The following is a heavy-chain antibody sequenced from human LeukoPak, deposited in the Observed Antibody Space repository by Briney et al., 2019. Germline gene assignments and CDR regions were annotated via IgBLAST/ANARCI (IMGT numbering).Heavy chain of an antibody. CDR3: ARDSSGGYPDY. CDR1: GYTFTGFY. D-gene: IGHD1-26*01. V-gene: IGHV1-2*02. Sequence: GASVKVSCKASGYTFTGFYIHWLRQAPGQGLEYMGWISPNRGGTDYAQKFQGRVTMTRDTSISTAYMELRRLRSDDTAVYYCARDSSGGYPDYWGQGTLVTVSA. J-gene: IGHJ4*02. CDR2: ISPNRGGT.